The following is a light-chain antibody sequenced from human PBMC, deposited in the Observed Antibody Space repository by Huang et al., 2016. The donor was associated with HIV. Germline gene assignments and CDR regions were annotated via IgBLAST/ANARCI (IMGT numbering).Light chain of an antibody. V-gene: IGKV4-1*01. CDR2: WAF. CDR3: QQYYTTPGLT. CDR1: QPTLYSSNNRNY. Sequence: DIVMTQSPDSLTVSLGERATISCKSSQPTLYSSNNRNYLAWYQQKPRQPPKLLIYWAFIRESGVPARFSGSGSGTDFTLTISSLQAEDVAVYYCQQYYTTPGLTFGGGTKVEIK. J-gene: IGKJ4*01.